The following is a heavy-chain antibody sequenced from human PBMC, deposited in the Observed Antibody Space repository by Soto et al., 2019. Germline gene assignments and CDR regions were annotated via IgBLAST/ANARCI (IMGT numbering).Heavy chain of an antibody. V-gene: IGHV4-34*01. J-gene: IGHJ4*02. CDR2: INHSGST. CDR1: GGSFSGYY. CDR3: ARVEYCGGDCYSDY. Sequence: SETLSLTCAVYGGSFSGYYWSWIRQPPGKGLEWIGEINHSGSTNYNPSLKSRVTISVDTSKNQFSLKLSSVTAADTAVYYYARVEYCGGDCYSDYWGQGTLVTVSS. D-gene: IGHD2-21*02.